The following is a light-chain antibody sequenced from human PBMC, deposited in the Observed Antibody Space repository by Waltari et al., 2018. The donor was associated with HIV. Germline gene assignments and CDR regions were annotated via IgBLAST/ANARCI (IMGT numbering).Light chain of an antibody. CDR1: QSVSSSY. CDR2: GAS. CDR3: QQYDSSPST. J-gene: IGKJ5*01. Sequence: EIVLTQSPGTLSLSPGERATLSCRASQSVSSSYLAWYQQKPGQAPRLLIYGASSRATGFPDRFSGSGSGTDFTLTISRLEPEDFAVYYCQQYDSSPSTFGQGTRLEIK. V-gene: IGKV3-20*01.